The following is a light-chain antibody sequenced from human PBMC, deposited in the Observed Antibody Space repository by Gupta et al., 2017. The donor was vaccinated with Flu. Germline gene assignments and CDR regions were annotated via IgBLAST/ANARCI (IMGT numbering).Light chain of an antibody. V-gene: IGLV2-14*01. CDR3: SSYTTSSTPWV. CDR1: SSDVGGYNY. J-gene: IGLJ1*01. Sequence: ITISCTGTSSDVGGYNYVSWYQQHPGKAPKLMIYEVTYRPSGVSNRFSGSKSGNTASLTISGLQAEDEADYYCSSYTTSSTPWVFGTGTKVTVL. CDR2: EVT.